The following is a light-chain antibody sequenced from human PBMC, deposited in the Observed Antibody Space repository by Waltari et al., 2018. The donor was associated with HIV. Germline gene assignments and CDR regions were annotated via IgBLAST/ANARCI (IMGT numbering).Light chain of an antibody. J-gene: IGLJ2*01. CDR3: CSWASSNSVGV. V-gene: IGLV2-8*01. CDR2: EIS. Sequence: QSALTQPPSASASPGQAVTFSCTGTRSDVGGDSYVSWHQQHPGKPPRLIIYEISKRPSGVPDRFSGSTSGNTASLTVSGLQAEDEADYYCCSWASSNSVGVFGGGTKLTVL. CDR1: RSDVGGDSY.